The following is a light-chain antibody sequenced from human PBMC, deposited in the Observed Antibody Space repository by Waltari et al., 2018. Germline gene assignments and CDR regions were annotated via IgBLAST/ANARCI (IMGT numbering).Light chain of an antibody. V-gene: IGKV3-20*01. CDR2: EAS. J-gene: IGKJ1*01. Sequence: EIVLTQSPGTLSLSPGERATLPCRASQSVSRTLAWYQQKPGQAPRLLIYEASTRATGIPDRFSGSGFGTDFSLTISRLEPEDFAVYYCQKYGTLPATFGQGTTVEIK. CDR1: QSVSRT. CDR3: QKYGTLPAT.